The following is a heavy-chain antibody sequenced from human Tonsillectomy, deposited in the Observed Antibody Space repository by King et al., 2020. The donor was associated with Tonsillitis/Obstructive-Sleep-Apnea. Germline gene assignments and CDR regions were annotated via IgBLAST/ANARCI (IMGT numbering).Heavy chain of an antibody. J-gene: IGHJ3*02. V-gene: IGHV3-7*01. D-gene: IGHD1-26*01. CDR1: GFTFSSYW. CDR2: IKEDGSEK. CDR3: ARDINTQYSGAYYDAFDI. Sequence: VQLVESGGGLVQPGGSLRLSCAASGFTFSSYWMIWLRQAPGKGLEWVANIKEDGSEKSFVDSVRGRFTISRDNAKSSLYLQMNNLRAEDTAVYYCARDINTQYSGAYYDAFDIWGQGTMVTVSS.